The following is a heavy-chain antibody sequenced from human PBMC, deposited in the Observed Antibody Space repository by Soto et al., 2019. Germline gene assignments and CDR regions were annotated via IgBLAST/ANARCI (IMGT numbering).Heavy chain of an antibody. J-gene: IGHJ4*02. Sequence: QLQLQESGPRLVKPSETLSLTCTVSGGSISSSSYYWGWIRQPPGKGLEWMGSIYYSGSTYYAPSLKSRVAISVDTSKNQFSLKLSSVTAAETAVYYCARHTTVATYIDSWGQGSLVTVSS. D-gene: IGHD4-4*01. CDR1: GGSISSSSYY. V-gene: IGHV4-39*01. CDR3: ARHTTVATYIDS. CDR2: IYYSGST.